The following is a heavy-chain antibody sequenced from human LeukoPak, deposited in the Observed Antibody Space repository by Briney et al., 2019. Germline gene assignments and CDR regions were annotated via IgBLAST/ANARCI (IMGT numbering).Heavy chain of an antibody. CDR3: ARDQEYDYVWGSYRPRFDP. D-gene: IGHD3-16*02. V-gene: IGHV1-24*01. Sequence: ASVKVSCKVSGYTLTELSMHWVRQAPGKGLEWMGGFDPEDGETIYAQKFQGRVTMTEDTSTDTAYMELSSLRSEDTAVYYCARDQEYDYVWGSYRPRFDPWGQGTLVTVSS. CDR1: GYTLTELS. J-gene: IGHJ5*02. CDR2: FDPEDGET.